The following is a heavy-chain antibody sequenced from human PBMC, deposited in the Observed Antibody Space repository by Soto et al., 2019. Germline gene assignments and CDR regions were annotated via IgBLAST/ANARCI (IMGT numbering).Heavy chain of an antibody. CDR3: AAWRYCSGASCYPFDS. Sequence: QVQLVQSGAEVKKPGSSVKVSCKASGGTFSSYAISWVRQAPGQGLEWMGGIIPIFGTANYAQKFQGRVTITADEYTSVADMELSSLRSEDTAVYSCAAWRYCSGASCYPFDSLGQGTLVDFSS. J-gene: IGHJ4*02. D-gene: IGHD2-15*01. CDR1: GGTFSSYA. CDR2: IIPIFGTA. V-gene: IGHV1-69*12.